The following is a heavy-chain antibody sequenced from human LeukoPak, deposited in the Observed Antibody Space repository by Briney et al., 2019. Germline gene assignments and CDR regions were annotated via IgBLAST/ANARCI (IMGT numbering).Heavy chain of an antibody. V-gene: IGHV3-23*01. CDR2: ISGTGGST. Sequence: GGSLRLSCAASGITFSSFAMSWVRQAPGKGLAWVSSISGTGGSTHYADSVKGRFTISRDRSKNTLYLQMNSLRAEDTAIYYCAKNREIVTTTPIDYWGQGTLVSVSP. CDR1: GITFSSFA. CDR3: AKNREIVTTTPIDY. D-gene: IGHD5-12*01. J-gene: IGHJ4*02.